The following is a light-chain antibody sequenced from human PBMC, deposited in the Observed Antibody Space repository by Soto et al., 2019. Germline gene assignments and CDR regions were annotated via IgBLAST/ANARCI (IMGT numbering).Light chain of an antibody. Sequence: EIVMTQSPATLSVSPGERATLSCRASQSISSNLAWYQQKPGQAPRLLIYAASTRSTGIPARFSGSGSGTEFTHTISRLQSEDFAVYYCQQYNNWPPRTFGQGTKVEMK. V-gene: IGKV3-15*01. CDR2: AAS. CDR1: QSISSN. CDR3: QQYNNWPPRT. J-gene: IGKJ1*01.